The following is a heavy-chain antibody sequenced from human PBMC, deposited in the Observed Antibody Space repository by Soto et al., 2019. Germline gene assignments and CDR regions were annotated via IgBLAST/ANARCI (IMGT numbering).Heavy chain of an antibody. CDR2: INPSGGST. CDR3: ARDPLTGYYYYYGMDV. CDR1: GYTFTSYY. V-gene: IGHV1-46*01. Sequence: ASVKVSCKASGYTFTSYYMHWVRQAPGQGLEWMGIINPSGGSTSYARKFQGRVTMTRDTSTSTVYMELSSLRSEDTAVYYCARDPLTGYYYYYGMDVWGQGTTVTVSS. J-gene: IGHJ6*02.